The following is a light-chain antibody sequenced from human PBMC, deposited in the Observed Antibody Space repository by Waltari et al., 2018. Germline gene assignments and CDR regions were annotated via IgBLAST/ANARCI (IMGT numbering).Light chain of an antibody. CDR3: NSYTGSGTFV. Sequence: QSALSQSASVSGYTGPSITITCNGTSSDVGNYNFVSWYQQHPDKAPNLMIFDVNKRPSGVSNRFSVSKSGSTASLTISGLQAEDEADYYCNSYTGSGTFVFGTGTKVTVL. V-gene: IGLV2-14*03. J-gene: IGLJ1*01. CDR2: DVN. CDR1: SSDVGNYNF.